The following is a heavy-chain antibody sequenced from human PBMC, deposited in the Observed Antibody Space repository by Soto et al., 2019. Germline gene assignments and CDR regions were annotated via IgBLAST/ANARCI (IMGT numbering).Heavy chain of an antibody. Sequence: ASVKVSCKASGYTFTSYDINWVRQATGQGLEWMGWMSPNSGNTGYAQKFQGRVTMTRNTSISTAYMELSSLRSEDTAVYYCARDFRSSSYNWFDPWGQGTLVTVSS. CDR3: ARDFRSSSYNWFDP. J-gene: IGHJ5*02. CDR1: GYTFTSYD. D-gene: IGHD6-6*01. CDR2: MSPNSGNT. V-gene: IGHV1-8*01.